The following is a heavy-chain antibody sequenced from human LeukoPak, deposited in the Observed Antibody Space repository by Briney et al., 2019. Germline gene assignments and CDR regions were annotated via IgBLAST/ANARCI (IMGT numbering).Heavy chain of an antibody. V-gene: IGHV3-33*01. CDR3: ARDSTDGVIPRELHPPFDY. J-gene: IGHJ4*02. Sequence: GGSLRLSCAASGFTFSSYGMHWVRQAPGKGLEWVAVIWYDGSNKYYADSVKGRFTISRDNSKNTLYLQMNSLRAEDTAVYYCARDSTDGVIPRELHPPFDYWGQGTLVTVSS. CDR2: IWYDGSNK. D-gene: IGHD1-26*01. CDR1: GFTFSSYG.